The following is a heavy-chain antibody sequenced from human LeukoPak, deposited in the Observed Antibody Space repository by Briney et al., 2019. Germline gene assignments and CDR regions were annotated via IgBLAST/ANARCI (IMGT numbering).Heavy chain of an antibody. Sequence: GGSLRLSCAASGFTFSSYAMSWVRQAPGKGPEWVSAISGSGGSTYYADSVKGRFTISRDNSKNTLYLQMNSLRAEDTAVYYCAKVRYCSSTSCPYDALDIWGQGTMVTVSS. CDR3: AKVRYCSSTSCPYDALDI. J-gene: IGHJ3*02. CDR2: ISGSGGST. V-gene: IGHV3-23*01. D-gene: IGHD2-2*01. CDR1: GFTFSSYA.